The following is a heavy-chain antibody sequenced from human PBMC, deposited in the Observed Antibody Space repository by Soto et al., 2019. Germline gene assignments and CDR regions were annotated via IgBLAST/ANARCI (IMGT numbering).Heavy chain of an antibody. D-gene: IGHD3-16*01. CDR1: GFTFSSDA. Sequence: GGSLTLSCAASGFTFSSDAIHWFRQAPGRELERVALISSDGSSKYYADSVKGRFTISRDNSKNTLYLQMNSLRAEDTAVYHCARDARLRYYYSGMDVWGQGTTVTVS. J-gene: IGHJ6*02. CDR2: ISSDGSSK. CDR3: ARDARLRYYYSGMDV. V-gene: IGHV3-30-3*01.